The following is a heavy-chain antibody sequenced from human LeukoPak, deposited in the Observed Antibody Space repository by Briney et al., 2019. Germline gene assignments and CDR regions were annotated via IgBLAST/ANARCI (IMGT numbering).Heavy chain of an antibody. CDR3: ARRAGGNSGDLDY. CDR2: IYPGDSDT. CDR1: GYIFTSYW. Sequence: GESLKISCKGSGYIFTSYWIGWVRQMPGKGLEGMGIIYPGDSDTRYSPSFQGQVTISADKSISTAYLQWSSLKASDTDMYYCARRAGGNSGDLDYWGQGTLVTVSS. J-gene: IGHJ4*02. D-gene: IGHD4-23*01. V-gene: IGHV5-51*01.